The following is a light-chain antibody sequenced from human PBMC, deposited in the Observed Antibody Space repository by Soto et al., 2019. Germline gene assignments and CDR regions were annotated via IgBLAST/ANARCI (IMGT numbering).Light chain of an antibody. V-gene: IGLV2-14*01. CDR2: DVS. CDR1: SSDAGGYNY. J-gene: IGLJ1*01. CDR3: SSYTSSSTLLYV. Sequence: QSALTQPASVSGYPGQSITISCTGTSSDAGGYNYVSWYQQHPGKAPKLMIYDVSNRPSGVSNRFSGSKSGNTASLTISGLQAEDEADYYCSSYTSSSTLLYVFGTGTKLTVL.